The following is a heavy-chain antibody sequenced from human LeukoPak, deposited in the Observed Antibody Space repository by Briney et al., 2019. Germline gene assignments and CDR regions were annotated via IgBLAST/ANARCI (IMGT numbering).Heavy chain of an antibody. CDR1: GYTFTSYG. J-gene: IGHJ5*02. D-gene: IGHD5-12*01. CDR2: ISAYNGNT. Sequence: ASVKVSCKASGYTFTSYGISWVRQAPGQGLEWMGWISAYNGNTNYAQKLQGRVTMTTDTSTSTAYMELRSLRSDDTAVYYCARWLSGYDKGSWFDPWGQGTLVTVSS. V-gene: IGHV1-18*01. CDR3: ARWLSGYDKGSWFDP.